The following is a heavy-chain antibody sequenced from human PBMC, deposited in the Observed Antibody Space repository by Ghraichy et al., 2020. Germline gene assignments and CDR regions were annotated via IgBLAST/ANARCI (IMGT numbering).Heavy chain of an antibody. CDR2: INSDGRAT. CDR3: ARVLGGPTAETRHCDF. J-gene: IGHJ4*02. CDR1: GFSFSSYW. V-gene: IGHV3-74*01. Sequence: GGSLRLSCAASGFSFSSYWMHWVRQAPGKGLVWVARINSDGRATDYADSVKGRFTISRDNAENTLYLQMNSLRAEDTAVYYCARVLGGPTAETRHCDFWGQGTLVTVSS.